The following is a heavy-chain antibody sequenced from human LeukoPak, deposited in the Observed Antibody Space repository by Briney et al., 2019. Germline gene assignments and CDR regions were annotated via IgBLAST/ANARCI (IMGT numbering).Heavy chain of an antibody. Sequence: SETLSLTCTVSGGSISSYYWSWIRQPPGKGLEWIGYIYYSGSTNYNPSLKSRVTISVDTSKNQFSLKLSSVTAADTAVYYCARAYCGGDCYFNWFDPWGQGTLVTVSS. CDR3: ARAYCGGDCYFNWFDP. CDR1: GGSISSYY. CDR2: IYYSGST. J-gene: IGHJ5*02. D-gene: IGHD2-21*01. V-gene: IGHV4-59*01.